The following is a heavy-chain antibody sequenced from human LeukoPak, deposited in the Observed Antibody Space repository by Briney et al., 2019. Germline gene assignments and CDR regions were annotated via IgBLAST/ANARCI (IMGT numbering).Heavy chain of an antibody. CDR1: GYSISSGYY. CDR3: AREEWLRGPDY. Sequence: SETLSLTCTVSGYSISSGYYWGWIRQPPGKGLEWIGSIYHSGSTYYNPSLKSRVTISVDTSKNQFSLKLSSVTAADTAVYYCAREEWLRGPDYWGQGTLATVSS. J-gene: IGHJ4*02. V-gene: IGHV4-38-2*02. CDR2: IYHSGST. D-gene: IGHD5-12*01.